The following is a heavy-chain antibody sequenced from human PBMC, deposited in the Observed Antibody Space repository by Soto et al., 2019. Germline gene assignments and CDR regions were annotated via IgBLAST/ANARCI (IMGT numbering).Heavy chain of an antibody. CDR1: GFTFSSYA. J-gene: IGHJ6*02. V-gene: IGHV3-23*01. CDR3: AKEFIASAGSYYYYCMDV. Sequence: EVQLLESGGGLVQPGGSLRLSCAASGFTFSSYAMSWVRQAPGTGLEWVSAISGSGGSTYYADSVKGRFTISRDNSKNTLYLQMNSLRAEDTAVYYCAKEFIASAGSYYYYCMDVWGQGTPVTVSS. CDR2: ISGSGGST. D-gene: IGHD6-13*01.